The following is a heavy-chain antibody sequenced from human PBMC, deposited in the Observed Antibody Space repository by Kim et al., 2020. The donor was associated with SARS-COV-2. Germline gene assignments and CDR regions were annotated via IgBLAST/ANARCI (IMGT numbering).Heavy chain of an antibody. CDR3: AKDEVGSGWLQYYFDY. Sequence: SVKGRFTISRDNSKNTLYLQMNSLRAEDTAVYYCAKDEVGSGWLQYYFDYWGQGTLVTVSS. J-gene: IGHJ4*02. V-gene: IGHV3-23*01. D-gene: IGHD6-19*01.